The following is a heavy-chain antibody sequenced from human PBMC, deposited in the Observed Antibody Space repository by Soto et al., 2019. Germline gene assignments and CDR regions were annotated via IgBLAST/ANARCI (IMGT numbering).Heavy chain of an antibody. CDR3: LWIQLWSRKRGDY. Sequence: GGSLRLSCAASGFTFSSYEMNWVRQAPGKGLEWVSYISSSGSTIYYADSVKGRFTISRDNAKNSLYLQMNSLRAEDTAVYYCLWIQLWSRKRGDYWGQGTLVTVSS. CDR1: GFTFSSYE. D-gene: IGHD5-18*01. V-gene: IGHV3-48*03. J-gene: IGHJ4*02. CDR2: ISSSGSTI.